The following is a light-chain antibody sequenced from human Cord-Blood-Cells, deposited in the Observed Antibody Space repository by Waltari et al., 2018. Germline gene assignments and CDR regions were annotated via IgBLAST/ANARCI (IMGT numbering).Light chain of an antibody. J-gene: IGKJ2*01. Sequence: DIQMTQSQSSLSASVADRVTITCRASKSISSYLNWYQQKPGKAPKLLIYAASSLQSGVPSRFSGSGSGTDFTLTISSLQPEDFATYYCQQSYSTQYTFGQGTKLEIK. V-gene: IGKV1-39*01. CDR1: KSISSY. CDR3: QQSYSTQYT. CDR2: AAS.